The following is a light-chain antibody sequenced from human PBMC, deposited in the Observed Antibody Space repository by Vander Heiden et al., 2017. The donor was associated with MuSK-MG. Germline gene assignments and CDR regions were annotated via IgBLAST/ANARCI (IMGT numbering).Light chain of an antibody. Sequence: VVTQPPSVSVAPGKTATITCGGDRIGSRSVYWYQQKTGQAPLLVIYYDKERPSGIPARFSGSSSGNKATLTISTVEAGDEADYFCQVSDSTSDHVQFGGGTKLTVL. CDR2: YDK. V-gene: IGLV3-21*04. CDR1: RIGSRS. J-gene: IGLJ2*01. CDR3: QVSDSTSDHVQ.